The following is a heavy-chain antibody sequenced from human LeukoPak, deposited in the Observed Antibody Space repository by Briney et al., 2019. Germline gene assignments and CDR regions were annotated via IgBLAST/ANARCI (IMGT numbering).Heavy chain of an antibody. V-gene: IGHV4-34*01. D-gene: IGHD3-9*01. CDR1: GGSFSGYY. Sequence: SETLSLTCAVYGGSFSGYYWSWIRQPPGKGLEWIGEINHSGSTNYNPSLKSRVTISVDTSKNQFSLKLSSVTAAVTAVYYCARGMPVLRYFDWLSLAPSNWFDPWGQGTLVTVSS. CDR3: ARGMPVLRYFDWLSLAPSNWFDP. CDR2: INHSGST. J-gene: IGHJ5*02.